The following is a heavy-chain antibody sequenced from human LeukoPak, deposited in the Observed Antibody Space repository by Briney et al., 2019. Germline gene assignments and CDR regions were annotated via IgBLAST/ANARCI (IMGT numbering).Heavy chain of an antibody. CDR2: ISAYNGNT. CDR3: ARAGSSWIPTMRWFDP. J-gene: IGHJ5*02. V-gene: IGHV1-18*01. Sequence: ASVKVSCKASGYTFTSYGISWVRQAPGQGLEWMGWISAYNGNTNYAQKLQGRVTMTTDTSTSTAYMELRSLRSDDTAVYYCARAGSSWIPTMRWFDPWGQGTLVTVSS. CDR1: GYTFTSYG. D-gene: IGHD6-13*01.